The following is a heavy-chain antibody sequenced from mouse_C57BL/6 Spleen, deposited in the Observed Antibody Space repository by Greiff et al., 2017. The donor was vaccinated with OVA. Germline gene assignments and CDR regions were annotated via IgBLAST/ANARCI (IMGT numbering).Heavy chain of an antibody. CDR2: INPGSGGT. CDR1: GYAFTTYL. J-gene: IGHJ4*01. V-gene: IGHV1-54*01. Sequence: QVQLQQSGAELVRPGTSVKVSCKASGYAFTTYLIEWVKQRPGQGLEWIGVINPGSGGTNYNEKFKGKATLTADKSSSTAYMQLSSLTSEDSAVYFCASEGGYNGAMDYWGQGTSVTVSS. D-gene: IGHD2-14*01. CDR3: ASEGGYNGAMDY.